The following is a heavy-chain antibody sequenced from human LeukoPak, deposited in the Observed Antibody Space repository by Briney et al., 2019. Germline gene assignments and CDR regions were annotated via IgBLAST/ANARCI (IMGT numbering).Heavy chain of an antibody. D-gene: IGHD2-21*02. CDR1: GFTVSSNY. CDR3: ARGLVTASRSTLDI. J-gene: IGHJ3*02. CDR2: IKKTGSET. Sequence: GGSLRLSCAASGFTVSSNYMSWVRQAPGKGLEWVAYIKKTGSETYYVDSVKGRFTITRDNTRNSLYLQMNSLRVEDTAIYYCARGLVTASRSTLDIWGQGTKVTVAS. V-gene: IGHV3-7*04.